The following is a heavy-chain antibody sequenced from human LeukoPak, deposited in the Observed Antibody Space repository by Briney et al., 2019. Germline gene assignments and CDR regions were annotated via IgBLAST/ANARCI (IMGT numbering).Heavy chain of an antibody. V-gene: IGHV3-23*01. CDR2: IRDSGTST. CDR3: AKGVSGYGSGRPFDY. CDR1: GFTFSSYA. J-gene: IGHJ4*02. D-gene: IGHD3-10*01. Sequence: GGSLRLSCAASGFTFSSYAMIWVRQAPGKGLEWVSLIRDSGTSTDYPGSVKGRFTISRDNSKNTVYLQMNSLRAEDTAVYYCAKGVSGYGSGRPFDYWGQGTLVTVSS.